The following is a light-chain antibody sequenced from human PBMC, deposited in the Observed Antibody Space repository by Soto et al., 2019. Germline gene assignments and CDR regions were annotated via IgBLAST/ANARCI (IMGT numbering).Light chain of an antibody. Sequence: DIQMTQSPSSLSASVGDRVTISCRASQTISTFLNWYQQKPGTAPRLLIYRASSVKSGVPPRFSGSGSGRDFTLTISSLRPEDIATYFCQQSYSSPPWTFGQGTKVE. CDR2: RAS. V-gene: IGKV1-39*01. CDR1: QTISTF. J-gene: IGKJ1*01. CDR3: QQSYSSPPWT.